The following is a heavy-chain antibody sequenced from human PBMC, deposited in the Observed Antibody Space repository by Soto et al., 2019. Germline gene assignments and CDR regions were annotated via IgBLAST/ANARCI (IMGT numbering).Heavy chain of an antibody. V-gene: IGHV3-33*01. CDR1: GFTFSSYG. D-gene: IGHD3-9*01. CDR2: IWYDGSNK. CDR3: ARGGMGILTGYDAFDI. J-gene: IGHJ3*02. Sequence: QVQLVESGGGVVQPGRSLRLSCAASGFTFSSYGMHWVRQAPGKGLEWVAVIWYDGSNKYYADSVKGRFTIPRDNSKNTLYLQMNSLRAEDTAVYYCARGGMGILTGYDAFDIWGQGTMVTVSS.